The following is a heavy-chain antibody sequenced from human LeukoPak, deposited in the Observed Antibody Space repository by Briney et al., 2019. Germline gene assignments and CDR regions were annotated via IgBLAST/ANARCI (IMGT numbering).Heavy chain of an antibody. J-gene: IGHJ4*02. D-gene: IGHD3-22*01. CDR1: GFTLSDYP. Sequence: RGSLRLSCAAWGFTLSDYPMIGVRQAPGKGLQWVSLFDRGSLDTYYADSVRGRFTVSRDNDKNTLYLQMNSLRAEDTAVYYCARRGYESSGPKYYFDHWGQGILVTVSS. CDR3: ARRGYESSGPKYYFDH. V-gene: IGHV3-23*01. CDR2: FDRGSLDT.